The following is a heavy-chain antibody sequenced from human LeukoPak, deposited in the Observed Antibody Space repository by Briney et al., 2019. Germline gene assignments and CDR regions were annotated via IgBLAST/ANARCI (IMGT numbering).Heavy chain of an antibody. J-gene: IGHJ4*02. D-gene: IGHD2-2*01. CDR2: FDPEDGET. V-gene: IGHV1-24*01. CDR3: ATGPYCSSTSCYDGDY. CDR1: GYTLTELS. Sequence: ASVKVSCKVSGYTLTELSMHWVRQAPGKGLEWMGGFDPEDGETIYAQKFRGRVTMTEDASTDTAYMELSSLRSEDTAVYYCATGPYCSSTSCYDGDYWGQGTLVTVSS.